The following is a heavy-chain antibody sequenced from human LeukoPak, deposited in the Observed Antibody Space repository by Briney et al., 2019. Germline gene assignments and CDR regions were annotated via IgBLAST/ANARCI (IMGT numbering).Heavy chain of an antibody. D-gene: IGHD5-18*01. Sequence: ASVKVSCKASGYTFTSYYMHWVRQAPGQGLEWMGIINPSSGSTSYAQKFQGRVTMTRDTSTSTVYMELSSLRSEDTAVYYCARTVDYSYDLTGSFDYWGQGTLVTVSS. CDR3: ARTVDYSYDLTGSFDY. J-gene: IGHJ4*02. CDR1: GYTFTSYY. V-gene: IGHV1-46*01. CDR2: INPSSGST.